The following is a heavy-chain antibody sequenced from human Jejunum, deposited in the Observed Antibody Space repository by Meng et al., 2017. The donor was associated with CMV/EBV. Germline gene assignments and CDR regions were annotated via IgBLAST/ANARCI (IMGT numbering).Heavy chain of an antibody. Sequence: FAFSTYAMTWVRQAPGKVLEWVSTVSGSGGSTDYADSVKGRFTISRDNSKNTLYLQMDSLRAEDTAVYYCAKDLFYDGSGYYLGNWGQGALVTVSS. V-gene: IGHV3-23*01. CDR3: AKDLFYDGSGYYLGN. J-gene: IGHJ4*02. CDR2: VSGSGGST. D-gene: IGHD3-22*01. CDR1: FAFSTYA.